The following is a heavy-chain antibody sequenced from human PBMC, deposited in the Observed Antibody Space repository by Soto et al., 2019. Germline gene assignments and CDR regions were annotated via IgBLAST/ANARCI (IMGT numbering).Heavy chain of an antibody. J-gene: IGHJ4*02. Sequence: PSETLSLTCSVSGGSISTGDYYWSWIRQPPGKGLEWIGYISYTGSTYYNPSLKSRVTMSVDTSKNQFSLNLSSVTAADTAVYYCAREEFGIAIVRVYSGPFDNWGQGILVTVSS. CDR1: GGSISTGDYY. CDR2: ISYTGST. D-gene: IGHD3-10*01. CDR3: AREEFGIAIVRVYSGPFDN. V-gene: IGHV4-30-4*01.